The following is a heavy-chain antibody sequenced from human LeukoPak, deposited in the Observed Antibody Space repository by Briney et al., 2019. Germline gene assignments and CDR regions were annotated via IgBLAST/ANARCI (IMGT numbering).Heavy chain of an antibody. J-gene: IGHJ4*02. V-gene: IGHV4-30-2*01. Sequence: PSETLSLTCAVSGGSISSGGYAWGWIRQPPGKGLEWIGYIYLSGSTYYNPSLKSRVTMSVDRSKNQFSLNLSSVTAADTAIYYCAREYCSSWCYFDYWGQGTLVTVSS. CDR2: IYLSGST. CDR3: AREYCSSWCYFDY. D-gene: IGHD6-13*01. CDR1: GGSISSGGYA.